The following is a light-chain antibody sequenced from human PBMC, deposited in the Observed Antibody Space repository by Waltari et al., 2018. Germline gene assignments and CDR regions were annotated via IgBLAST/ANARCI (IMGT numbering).Light chain of an antibody. CDR3: QSYDSSLSALV. CDR1: SSNFGATYE. CDR2: GNT. V-gene: IGLV1-40*01. Sequence: SVLTQPPSVSGAPGPRVTIPCTGSSSNFGATYEAPWYQQVPGTAPKLLIYGNTYRPSGVPDRFSGSKSGTSASLAITGLQAEDEADYYCQSYDSSLSALVFGGGTKLTVL. J-gene: IGLJ2*01.